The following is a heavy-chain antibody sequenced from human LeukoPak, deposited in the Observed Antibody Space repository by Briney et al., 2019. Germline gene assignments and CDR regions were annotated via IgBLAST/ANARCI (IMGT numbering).Heavy chain of an antibody. Sequence: SESLSLTCTVSGGSISSSDYYSSRIRQPPGKGLEWMGYIYYSGSTYYNPSLKSRVTISVDTSKTRFSRELSSVTAADTAVYYCARYNYSGSGSYYYFDYWGQGTLVTVSS. CDR2: IYYSGST. D-gene: IGHD3-10*01. CDR1: GGSISSSDYY. V-gene: IGHV4-30-4*01. J-gene: IGHJ4*02. CDR3: ARYNYSGSGSYYYFDY.